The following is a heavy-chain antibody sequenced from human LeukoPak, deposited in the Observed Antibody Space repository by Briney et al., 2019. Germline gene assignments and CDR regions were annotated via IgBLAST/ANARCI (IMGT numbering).Heavy chain of an antibody. CDR1: GGSFSGYY. V-gene: IGHV4-34*01. Sequence: PSETLSLTCAVYGGSFSGYYWSWIRQPPGKGLEWIGEINHSGSTNYNPSLKSRVTISVDTSKNQFSLKLSSVTAADTAVYYCARHFLRWYFYFDYWGQGTLVTVSS. CDR3: ARHFLRWYFYFDY. CDR2: INHSGST. D-gene: IGHD4-23*01. J-gene: IGHJ4*02.